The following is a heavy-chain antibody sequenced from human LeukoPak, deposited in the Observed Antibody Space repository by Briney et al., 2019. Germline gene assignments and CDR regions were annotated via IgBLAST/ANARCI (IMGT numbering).Heavy chain of an antibody. CDR3: ALGQQQLPRLDY. CDR1: GYTFTGYY. Sequence: ASVKVSCKASGYTFTGYYMHWVRQAPGQGLEWIGWINPNSGGTNYAQKFQGRVTMTRDTSIITAYMELSRLRSDDTAVYYCALGQQQLPRLDYWGQGTLVTVSS. D-gene: IGHD6-13*01. J-gene: IGHJ4*02. CDR2: INPNSGGT. V-gene: IGHV1-2*02.